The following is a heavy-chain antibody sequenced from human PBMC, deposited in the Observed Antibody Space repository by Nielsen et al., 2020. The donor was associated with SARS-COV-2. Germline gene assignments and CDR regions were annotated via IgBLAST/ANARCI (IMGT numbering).Heavy chain of an antibody. CDR2: MIAADGRT. Sequence: ASVKVSCKASGYTFSTSYMHWVRQAPGQRLEWMGWMIAADGRTTYSQKFQGRVTTTRDTSATTVYLELSSLTTEDTAVYYCARDTGNWYMDVWGKGTTVTVSS. CDR1: GYTFSTSY. D-gene: IGHD6-13*01. J-gene: IGHJ6*04. V-gene: IGHV1-3*01. CDR3: ARDTGNWYMDV.